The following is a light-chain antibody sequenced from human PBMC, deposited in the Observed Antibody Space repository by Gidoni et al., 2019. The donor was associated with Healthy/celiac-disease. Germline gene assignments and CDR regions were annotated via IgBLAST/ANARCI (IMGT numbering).Light chain of an antibody. CDR3: QAWDSSTADVV. CDR1: KLGDKY. V-gene: IGLV3-1*01. J-gene: IGLJ2*01. CDR2: QDS. Sequence: SYGLTQAHSVSVSCGQTASITCSGDKLGDKYACWYQQKPGQSPVLVIYQDSKRPSGIPERFSGSNSGNTATLTISGTQAMDEADYYCQAWDSSTADVVFGGGTKLTVL.